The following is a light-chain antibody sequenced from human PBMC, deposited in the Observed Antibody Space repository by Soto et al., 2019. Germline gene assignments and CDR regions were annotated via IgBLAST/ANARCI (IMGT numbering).Light chain of an antibody. J-gene: IGKJ1*01. V-gene: IGKV3-15*01. CDR1: QSVSIL. CDR3: KQYNNWPRT. CDR2: GAT. Sequence: DIVLTQSPATLSVSPGERATLSCRANQSVSILLAWYQQKPGQAPRLLIHGATTRATGIPARFSGSGSGTEFTLTISSLQSEDFAVYYCKQYNNWPRTVGQGTKVDSK.